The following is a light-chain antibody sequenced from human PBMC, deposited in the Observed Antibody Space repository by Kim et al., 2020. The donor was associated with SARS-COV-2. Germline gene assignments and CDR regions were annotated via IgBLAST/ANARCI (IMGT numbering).Light chain of an antibody. CDR2: TAC. V-gene: IGKV3-20*01. J-gene: IGKJ2*01. Sequence: CLAPGERGTHSGRARLRVDDYVAGYKQKPGQAPRGLNYTACTRATGIPDRFSGSGSGTDFTLTITRLEPEDSAIYYCQQYGNSPYTFGQGTKLEI. CDR1: LRVDDY. CDR3: QQYGNSPYT.